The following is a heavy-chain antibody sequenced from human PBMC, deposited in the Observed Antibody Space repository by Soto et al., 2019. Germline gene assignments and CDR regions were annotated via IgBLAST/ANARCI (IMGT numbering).Heavy chain of an antibody. V-gene: IGHV3-23*01. CDR1: GFSFNSNA. J-gene: IGHJ4*02. CDR2: ISGSGGST. Sequence: GGSLRLSCTASGFSFNSNAMSWVRQAPGKGLEWVSAISGSGGSTYYADSVKGRFTISRDNSKNTLYLQMNSLRAEDTAVYYCAKPVLTGTASVGYWGQGTLVTVSS. CDR3: AKPVLTGTASVGY. D-gene: IGHD1-20*01.